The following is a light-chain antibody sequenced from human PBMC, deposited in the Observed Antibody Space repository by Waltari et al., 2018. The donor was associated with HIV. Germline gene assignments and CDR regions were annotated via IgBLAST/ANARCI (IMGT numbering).Light chain of an antibody. Sequence: ENVLTQSPGTLSLSPGERATLSCRASQSVRNNSLAWFQQKPGQAPRLLIYGASSRATGIPDRFGGSGSGTDFSLTISRLEPEDSAVYYCQQYGRSPDTFGQGTKVEIK. CDR2: GAS. V-gene: IGKV3-20*01. J-gene: IGKJ2*01. CDR1: QSVRNNS. CDR3: QQYGRSPDT.